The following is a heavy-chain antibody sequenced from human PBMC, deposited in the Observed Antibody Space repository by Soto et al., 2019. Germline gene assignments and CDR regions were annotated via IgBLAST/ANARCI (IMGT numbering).Heavy chain of an antibody. D-gene: IGHD2-2*02. CDR2: IYSSGST. V-gene: IGHV4-61*01. J-gene: IGHJ6*02. CDR1: GGSVSSDTHY. CDR3: ARFLSSCSGTTCYTRADV. Sequence: PSETLSLTCTVSGGSVSSDTHYWSWIRQPPGKRLEWIGFIYSSGSTNYNPSLKSRVTMSVDTSKNQFSLKMRSVIVADTAVYHCARFLSSCSGTTCYTRADVWGQGTTVTVS.